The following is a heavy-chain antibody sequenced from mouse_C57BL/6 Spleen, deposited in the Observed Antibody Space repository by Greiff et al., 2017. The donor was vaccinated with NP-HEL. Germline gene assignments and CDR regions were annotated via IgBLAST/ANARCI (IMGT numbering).Heavy chain of an antibody. J-gene: IGHJ1*03. CDR1: GYTFTDYY. V-gene: IGHV1-26*01. Sequence: VQLQQSGPELVKPGASVKISCKASGYTFTDYYMNWVKQSHGKSLEWIGDINPNNGGNSYNQKFKGKATLTVDKSSSTAYMELRSLTSEDSAVYYCARTPFYGSSYGYFDVWGTGTTVTVSS. CDR3: ARTPFYGSSYGYFDV. D-gene: IGHD1-1*01. CDR2: INPNNGGN.